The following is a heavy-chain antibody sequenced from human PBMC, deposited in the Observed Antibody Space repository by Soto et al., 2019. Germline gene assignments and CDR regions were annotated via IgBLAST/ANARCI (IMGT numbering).Heavy chain of an antibody. CDR2: ISGSGGSS. CDR1: GFAFSTYA. Sequence: TGGSLRLSCAASGFAFSTYAMTWVRQAPGKGLEWVSVISGSGGSSYYAASVKGRFTISRDNSKNTLYLQMNGLRAEDKALYYCAKVTKRAAAGRYEYYKYGMDVWGQGTTVTVSS. V-gene: IGHV3-23*01. D-gene: IGHD6-13*01. CDR3: AKVTKRAAAGRYEYYKYGMDV. J-gene: IGHJ6*02.